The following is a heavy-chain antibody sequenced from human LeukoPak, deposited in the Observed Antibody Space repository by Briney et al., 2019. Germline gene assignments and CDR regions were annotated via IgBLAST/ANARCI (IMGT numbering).Heavy chain of an antibody. V-gene: IGHV3-21*01. CDR2: ISSSSSYI. D-gene: IGHD2-2*01. CDR1: GFTFSSYS. Sequence: TGGSLRLSCAASGFTFSSYSMNWVRQAPGKGLEWVSSISSSSSYIYYADSVKGRFTISRDNAKNSLYLQMNSLRAEDTAVYYCAKDVSTVDYWGQGTLVTVSS. CDR3: AKDVSTVDY. J-gene: IGHJ4*02.